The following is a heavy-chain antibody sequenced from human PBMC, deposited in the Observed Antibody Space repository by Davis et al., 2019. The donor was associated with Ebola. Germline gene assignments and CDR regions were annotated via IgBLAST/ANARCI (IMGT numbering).Heavy chain of an antibody. V-gene: IGHV4-34*01. Sequence: PSETLSLTCAVYGGSFSGYYWSWIRQPPGKGLEWIGEINHSGSTNYNPSLKSRVTISVDTYKNQFSLKLSSVTAADTAVYYCATGYSSSWYPPPFDYWGQGTLVTVSS. CDR2: INHSGST. CDR3: ATGYSSSWYPPPFDY. J-gene: IGHJ4*02. D-gene: IGHD6-13*01. CDR1: GGSFSGYY.